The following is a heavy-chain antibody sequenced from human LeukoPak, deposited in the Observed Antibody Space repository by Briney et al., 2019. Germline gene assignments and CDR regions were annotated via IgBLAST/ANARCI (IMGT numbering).Heavy chain of an antibody. CDR2: IKQDGSEK. CDR3: ARNPVAGMSWYFDL. V-gene: IGHV3-7*01. D-gene: IGHD6-19*01. J-gene: IGHJ2*01. Sequence: GGSLRLSCAASGFTFSSYWMSWVRQAPGKGLEWVANIKQDGSEKYYVDSVKGRFTISRDNAKNSLYLQMNSLRAEDTAVYYCARNPVAGMSWYFDLWGRGTQVTVSS. CDR1: GFTFSSYW.